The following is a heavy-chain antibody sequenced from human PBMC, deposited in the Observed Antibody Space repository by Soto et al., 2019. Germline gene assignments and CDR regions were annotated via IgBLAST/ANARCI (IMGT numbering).Heavy chain of an antibody. CDR1: GGSLNNYA. J-gene: IGHJ6*02. CDR2: IIPNFDTP. V-gene: IGHV1-69*01. Sequence: QVHLVPFGAEVKKPGSSLKVSCKTSGGSLNNYAVSWARQAPGQGLEWMGGIIPNFDTPNYAQKFQDRVTSIADESTNTVYMELRSLRSNDTAVYYCAVAMVREILIFESSGMHVWGQGTTVIVSS. CDR3: AVAMVREILIFESSGMHV. D-gene: IGHD3-10*01.